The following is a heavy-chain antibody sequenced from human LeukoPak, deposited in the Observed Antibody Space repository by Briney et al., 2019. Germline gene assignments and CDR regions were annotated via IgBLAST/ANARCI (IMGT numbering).Heavy chain of an antibody. CDR2: IQPDGSEK. CDR1: GFTFSSYW. J-gene: IGHJ4*02. Sequence: GGSLRLSCAASGFTFSSYWMNWVCQAPGKGLEWVANIQPDGSEKYYVDSVKGRFTISRDNAKNSLYLQMNNLRADDTAVYYCARENFEYWAQGTLVTVSS. CDR3: ARENFEY. V-gene: IGHV3-7*04.